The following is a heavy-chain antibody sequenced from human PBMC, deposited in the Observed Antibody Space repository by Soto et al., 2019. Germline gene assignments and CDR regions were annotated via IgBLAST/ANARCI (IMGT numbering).Heavy chain of an antibody. D-gene: IGHD3-3*01. J-gene: IGHJ5*02. CDR1: GGSFSSYY. CDR2: INHSGST. Sequence: QVQLQQWGAGLLKPSETLSLTCAVYGGSFSSYYWSWIRQPPGKGLEWIGVINHSGSTNYDPSLKRRVTISIDTSQNQVSLTLSSVTAADTAVYYCARGEPRFMEWLLLSEYFDPWGQGTLVTVSS. V-gene: IGHV4-34*01. CDR3: ARGEPRFMEWLLLSEYFDP.